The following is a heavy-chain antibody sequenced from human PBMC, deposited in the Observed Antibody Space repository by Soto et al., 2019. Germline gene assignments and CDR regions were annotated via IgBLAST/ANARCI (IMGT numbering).Heavy chain of an antibody. CDR2: ISSSSSYI. V-gene: IGHV3-21*01. D-gene: IGHD6-19*01. CDR3: ARDGYSSFPYYFDY. J-gene: IGHJ4*02. Sequence: GGSLRLSCAASGFTFSSYSMNWVRQAPGKGLEWVSSISSSSSYIYYADSVKGRFTISRDNAKNSLYLQMNSLRAEDTAVYYCARDGYSSFPYYFDYWGQGTLVTVSS. CDR1: GFTFSSYS.